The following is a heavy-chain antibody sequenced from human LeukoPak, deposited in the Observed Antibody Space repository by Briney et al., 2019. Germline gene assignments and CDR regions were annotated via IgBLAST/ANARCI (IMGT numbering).Heavy chain of an antibody. Sequence: GGSLRLSCAASVFTFSIYAMSWVRQVPGKGLEWVSVISGSGDNTYYADSVKGRFTISRDNSKNMLYLQMNSLRAEDTAVYYCAKWKYSNSGIDDYWGQGTPVTVSS. CDR1: VFTFSIYA. CDR2: ISGSGDNT. D-gene: IGHD6-6*01. CDR3: AKWKYSNSGIDDY. V-gene: IGHV3-23*01. J-gene: IGHJ4*02.